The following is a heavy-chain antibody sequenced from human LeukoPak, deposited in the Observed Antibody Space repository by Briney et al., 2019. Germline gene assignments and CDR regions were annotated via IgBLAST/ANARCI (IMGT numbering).Heavy chain of an antibody. Sequence: PSETLSITCTVSGGSISSHYWSWIRQPPGKGLEWIGYIHYIGTTNYNPSLKSRVTISVDTSKNQFSLKLISVTAADTAVYYCARSAYFGSAFDYWGQGNLVTVSS. D-gene: IGHD3-10*01. CDR3: ARSAYFGSAFDY. J-gene: IGHJ4*02. CDR2: IHYIGTT. V-gene: IGHV4-59*11. CDR1: GGSISSHY.